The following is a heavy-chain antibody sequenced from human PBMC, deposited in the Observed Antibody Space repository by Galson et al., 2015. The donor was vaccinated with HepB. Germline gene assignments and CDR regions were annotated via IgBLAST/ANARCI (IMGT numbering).Heavy chain of an antibody. CDR2: MNPNSGNT. CDR1: GYTFTSYD. V-gene: IGHV1-8*01. D-gene: IGHD6-19*01. J-gene: IGHJ6*02. Sequence: SVKVSCKASGYTFTSYDINWVRQATGQGLEWMGWMNPNSGNTGYAQKFQGRVTMTRNTSISTAYMELSSLRSEDTAVYYCAREGLAVAVHSAYYYYGMDVWGQGTTVTVSS. CDR3: AREGLAVAVHSAYYYYGMDV.